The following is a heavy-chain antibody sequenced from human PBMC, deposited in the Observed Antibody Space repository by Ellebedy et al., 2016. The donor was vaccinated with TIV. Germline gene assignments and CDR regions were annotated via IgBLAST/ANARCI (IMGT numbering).Heavy chain of an antibody. J-gene: IGHJ4*02. CDR3: AKGSSGFWLYGSYFDY. CDR1: GFTFNTYA. V-gene: IGHV3-23*01. Sequence: PGGSLRLSCAASGFTFNTYAMSWVRQAPGKGLEWVSTISGSGGSTSYADSVKGRFTISRDNSKNTLYLQLNSLGVDDTAVYFCAKGSSGFWLYGSYFDYWGQGTLVTVSS. D-gene: IGHD3-22*01. CDR2: ISGSGGST.